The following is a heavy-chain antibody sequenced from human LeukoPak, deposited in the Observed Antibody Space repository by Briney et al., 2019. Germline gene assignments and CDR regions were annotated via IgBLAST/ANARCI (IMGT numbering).Heavy chain of an antibody. V-gene: IGHV3-30*02. Sequence: GGSLRLSCAASGVSISSYDMHWVRQAPGKGLEWVAFIRNDESNKYYADSVKGRFTISRDNSKNTLYLQTNSPRAEDTAVYYCVKAPGSGDEVYYYFYMYVWGKGTTVTVSS. CDR1: GVSISSYD. CDR3: VKAPGSGDEVYYYFYMYV. CDR2: IRNDESNK. J-gene: IGHJ6*03. D-gene: IGHD3-10*01.